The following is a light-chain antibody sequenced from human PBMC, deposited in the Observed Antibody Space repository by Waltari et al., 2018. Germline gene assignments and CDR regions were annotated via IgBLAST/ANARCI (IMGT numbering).Light chain of an antibody. CDR3: ETGGHGTWV. J-gene: IGLJ3*02. CDR2: VNSDGSH. V-gene: IGLV4-69*01. Sequence: QLVLTQSPSASASLGASVKLTCTLSSGSSGNIVPWLPQQPGKGPRFLMKVNSDGSHTKGDEMPDRFSGSSSGAERYLTISNVQSEDEAEYFCETGGHGTWVFGGGTKLNVL. CDR1: SGSSGNI.